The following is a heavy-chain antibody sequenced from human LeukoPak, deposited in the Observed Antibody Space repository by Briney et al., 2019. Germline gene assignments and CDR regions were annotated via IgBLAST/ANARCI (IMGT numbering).Heavy chain of an antibody. J-gene: IGHJ4*02. V-gene: IGHV1-8*01. CDR2: MNPNSGNT. Sequence: ASVKVSCKASEYTFTSYDINWVRQATGQGLEWMGWMNPNSGNTSYAQKFQGRVTMTRDTSINTAYMELSRLRSDDTAVYYCARDWRNSGSQSYWGQGTLVTVSS. CDR1: EYTFTSYD. CDR3: ARDWRNSGSQSY. D-gene: IGHD1-26*01.